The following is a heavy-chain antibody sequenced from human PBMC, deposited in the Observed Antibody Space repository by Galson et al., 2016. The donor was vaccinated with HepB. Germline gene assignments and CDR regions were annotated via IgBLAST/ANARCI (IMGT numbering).Heavy chain of an antibody. CDR1: GDSISSGDYY. V-gene: IGHV4-61*08. D-gene: IGHD2-15*01. J-gene: IGHJ5*02. CDR3: ARRGCCPGGSCNWFDP. CDR2: IYDSGST. Sequence: SETLSLTCSVSGDSISSGDYYWSWIRQPPGQGMEWIGYIYDSGSTNYNPSLKSRVTMFVDTSKNQFSLSLTSVTAADTAVYHCARRGCCPGGSCNWFDPWDQGTLVTVSS.